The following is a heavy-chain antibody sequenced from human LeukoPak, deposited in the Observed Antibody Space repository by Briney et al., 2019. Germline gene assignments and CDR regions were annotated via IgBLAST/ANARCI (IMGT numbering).Heavy chain of an antibody. CDR3: ARMWGTTFYYYYMNL. J-gene: IGHJ6*03. D-gene: IGHD3-16*01. V-gene: IGHV4-39*01. Sequence: PSETLSLTRTVSGGSISSSTYYWGWIRQPPGKGLEWIGSIYQSGSTNYNPSLKSRVTISVDTSKDQFSLKLTSVTAADTAVYFCARMWGTTFYYYYMNLWGRGTTVTVSS. CDR1: GGSISSSTYY. CDR2: IYQSGST.